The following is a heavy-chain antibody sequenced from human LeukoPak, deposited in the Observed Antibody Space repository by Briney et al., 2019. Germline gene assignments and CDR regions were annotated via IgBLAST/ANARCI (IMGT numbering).Heavy chain of an antibody. CDR3: ASLSLGHY. CDR1: GFTVSSNY. Sequence: GGSLRLSCAASGFTVSSNYMSWVRPAPGKGLEWVSVIYSGGSTYYADSVKGRFTISRDTSKNTLSLQMNSLRAEDTAVYYCASLSLGHYWGQGTLVTVSS. D-gene: IGHD6-6*01. CDR2: IYSGGST. V-gene: IGHV3-53*01. J-gene: IGHJ4*02.